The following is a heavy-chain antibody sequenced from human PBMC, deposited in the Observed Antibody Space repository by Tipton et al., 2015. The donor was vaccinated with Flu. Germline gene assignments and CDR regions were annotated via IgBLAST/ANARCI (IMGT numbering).Heavy chain of an antibody. CDR3: ARDSTVFYGMDV. CDR2: IYYSGNT. D-gene: IGHD4-17*01. CDR1: GASINNYY. V-gene: IGHV4-59*01. Sequence: GASINNYYWSWIRQPPGKGLEWIGYIYYSGNTNYNPSLKSRVTMSLDASKSHFSLKLSSVTAADTAVYYCARDSTVFYGMDVWGQGTTVTVSS. J-gene: IGHJ6*02.